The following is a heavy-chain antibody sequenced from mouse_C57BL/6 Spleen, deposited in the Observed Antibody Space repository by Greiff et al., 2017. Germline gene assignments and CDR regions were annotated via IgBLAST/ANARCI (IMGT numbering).Heavy chain of an antibody. Sequence: VQLQQPGPELVKPGASVQISCKASGYAFSSSWMNWVKQRPGKGLEWIGRIYPGDGDTNYNGKFKGKATLTVDKSSSTAYMQLSSLTSQDSTVNVCERATRGVVVPFDYWGQGTTLTVSS. CDR3: ERATRGVVVPFDY. V-gene: IGHV1-82*01. CDR1: GYAFSSSW. D-gene: IGHD1-1*01. CDR2: IYPGDGDT. J-gene: IGHJ2*01.